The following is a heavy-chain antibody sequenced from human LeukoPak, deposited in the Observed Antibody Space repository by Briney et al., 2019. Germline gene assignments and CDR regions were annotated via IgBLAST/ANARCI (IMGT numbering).Heavy chain of an antibody. CDR1: GLTFSNYA. V-gene: IGHV3-23*01. Sequence: GGSLRLSCAASGLTFSNYAMSWVRQAPGKGLEWVSLITGSSYTIFYADSVKGRFTISRDNSNNTLHLQMNSLRAEDTAVYYCAKDRDLHYDSSYYPLDYWGQGTLVSVSS. CDR3: AKDRDLHYDSSYYPLDY. J-gene: IGHJ4*02. D-gene: IGHD3-22*01. CDR2: ITGSSYTI.